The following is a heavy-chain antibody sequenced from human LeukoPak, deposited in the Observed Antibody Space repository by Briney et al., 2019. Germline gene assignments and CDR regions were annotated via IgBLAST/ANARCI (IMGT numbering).Heavy chain of an antibody. J-gene: IGHJ5*02. V-gene: IGHV4-59*01. D-gene: IGHD3-22*01. CDR1: GGFIRTYY. CDR2: IYYSRYS. Sequence: SETLSLTCTVSGGFIRTYYWSWIPEPPGKGLEGIGYIYYSRYSNYNPSLKSRVTISVDTSKNQFSLKLSSVTAADTAVYYCAGLGASGNGYLSWFDPWGQGTLVTVSS. CDR3: AGLGASGNGYLSWFDP.